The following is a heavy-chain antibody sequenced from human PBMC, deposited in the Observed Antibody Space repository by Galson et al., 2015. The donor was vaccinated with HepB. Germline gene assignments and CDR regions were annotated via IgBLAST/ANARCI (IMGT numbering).Heavy chain of an antibody. J-gene: IGHJ4*02. V-gene: IGHV3-48*03. CDR1: GFTFSSYE. CDR3: AREDLRLGGDPGY. CDR2: ISSSGSTI. Sequence: SLRLSCAASGFTFSSYEMNWVRQAPGKGLEWVSYISSSGSTIYYADSVKGRFTISRDNAKNSLYLQMNSLRAEDTAVYYCAREDLRLGGDPGYWGQGTLVTVSS. D-gene: IGHD3-16*01.